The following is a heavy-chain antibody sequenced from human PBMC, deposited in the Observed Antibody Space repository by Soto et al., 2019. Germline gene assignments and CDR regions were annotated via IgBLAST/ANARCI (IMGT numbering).Heavy chain of an antibody. V-gene: IGHV1-69*12. Sequence: QVQVVQSGAAVKKPGSSVKVSCKASEGSFSNYGISWVRQAPGQGLEWMGGIIPVFGTPHYAQKFQDRVTITADESTSTVYMEVSSLTSEDTAVYYCARGDATKIIVTTYYGLDVWGQGTTVTVSS. J-gene: IGHJ6*02. CDR1: EGSFSNYG. CDR2: IIPVFGTP. D-gene: IGHD3-22*01. CDR3: ARGDATKIIVTTYYGLDV.